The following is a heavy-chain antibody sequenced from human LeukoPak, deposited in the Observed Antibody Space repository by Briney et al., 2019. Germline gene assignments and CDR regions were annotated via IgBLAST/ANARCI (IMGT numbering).Heavy chain of an antibody. V-gene: IGHV3-21*01. CDR2: ISSSSSYI. CDR3: AKETSWNYGPGDY. J-gene: IGHJ4*02. Sequence: GGSLRLSCAASGFTFSSYSMNWVRQAPGKGLEWVSSISSSSSYIYYADSVKGRFTISRDNAKNSLYLQMNSLRAEDTAVYYCAKETSWNYGPGDYWGQGTLVTVSS. D-gene: IGHD1-7*01. CDR1: GFTFSSYS.